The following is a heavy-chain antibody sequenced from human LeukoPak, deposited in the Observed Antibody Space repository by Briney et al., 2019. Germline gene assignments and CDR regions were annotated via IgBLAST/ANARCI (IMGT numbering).Heavy chain of an antibody. D-gene: IGHD2-15*01. Sequence: GGSLRLSCAASGFTFSYYSLNWVRQAPGKGLEWISYITSSNDTIYYADSVKGRFSISRDNAKNSLYLQMNSLRAEDTAVYYCARGVKSRFCSGDTCYGVDSYYYMDVWGKGTTVTVSS. J-gene: IGHJ6*03. CDR3: ARGVKSRFCSGDTCYGVDSYYYMDV. CDR2: ITSSNDTI. CDR1: GFTFSYYS. V-gene: IGHV3-48*04.